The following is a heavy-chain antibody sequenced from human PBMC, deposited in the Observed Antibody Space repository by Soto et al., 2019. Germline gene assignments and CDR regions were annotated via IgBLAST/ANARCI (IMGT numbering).Heavy chain of an antibody. Sequence: ASVNVSCKASGYTFTSYYMHWVRQAPGQGLEWMGWMNPNSGNTGYAQKFQGRATMTRNTSISTAYMELSSLRSEDTAVYYCARSRITIFGVVITRLYYFDYWGEGTLVTVSS. D-gene: IGHD3-3*01. V-gene: IGHV1-8*02. CDR3: ARSRITIFGVVITRLYYFDY. CDR1: GYTFTSYY. J-gene: IGHJ4*02. CDR2: MNPNSGNT.